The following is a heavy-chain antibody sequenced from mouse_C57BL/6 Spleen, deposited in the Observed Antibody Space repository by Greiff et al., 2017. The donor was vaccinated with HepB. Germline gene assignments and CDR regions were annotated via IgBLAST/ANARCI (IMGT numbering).Heavy chain of an antibody. Sequence: QVHVKQPGAELVKPGASVKMSCKASGYTFTSYWITWVKQRPGQGLEWIGDIYPGSGSTNYNEKFKSKATLTVDTSSSTAYMQLSSLTSEDSAVYYCARSYDGSFDYWGQGTTLTVSS. CDR2: IYPGSGST. D-gene: IGHD2-3*01. V-gene: IGHV1-55*01. CDR3: ARSYDGSFDY. J-gene: IGHJ2*01. CDR1: GYTFTSYW.